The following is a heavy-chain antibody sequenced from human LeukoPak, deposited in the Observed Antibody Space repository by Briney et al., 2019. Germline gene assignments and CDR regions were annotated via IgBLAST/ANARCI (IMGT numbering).Heavy chain of an antibody. Sequence: SQTLLLTCAISGDSVSSNSAAWNWIRQSPSRGLEWLGRTYYRSKWYNDYAVSVKSRITINPDTSKNQFSLQLNSVTPEDTAVYYCARDCVYSSSCLDAFDIWGQGTMVTVSS. CDR1: GDSVSSNSAA. D-gene: IGHD6-13*01. J-gene: IGHJ3*02. V-gene: IGHV6-1*01. CDR2: TYYRSKWYN. CDR3: ARDCVYSSSCLDAFDI.